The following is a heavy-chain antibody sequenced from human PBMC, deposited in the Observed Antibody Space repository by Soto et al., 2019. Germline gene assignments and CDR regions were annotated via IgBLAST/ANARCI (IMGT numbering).Heavy chain of an antibody. J-gene: IGHJ4*02. D-gene: IGHD6-13*01. V-gene: IGHV3-30*18. CDR2: ISYDGSNK. CDR1: GGTCISYG. Sequence: GGSLRHSCAASGGTCISYGMHWVRQAPGKGLEWVAVISYDGSNKYYADSVKGRFTISRDNSKNTLYLQMNSLRAEDTAVYYCAKDKGPYSSPFDYWGQGTLVTVSS. CDR3: AKDKGPYSSPFDY.